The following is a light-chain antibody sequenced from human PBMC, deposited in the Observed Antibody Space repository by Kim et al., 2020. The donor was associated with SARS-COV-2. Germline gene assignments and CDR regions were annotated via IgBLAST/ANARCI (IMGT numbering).Light chain of an antibody. CDR1: KLGDKY. V-gene: IGLV3-1*01. J-gene: IGLJ1*01. Sequence: SVAQGQTASITCSGDKLGDKYACWYQQKPGQSPVLVIYQDSKRPSGVPERFSGSNSGNTATLTISGTQAMDEADYYCQAWDSSDGVFGTGTKVTVL. CDR2: QDS. CDR3: QAWDSSDGV.